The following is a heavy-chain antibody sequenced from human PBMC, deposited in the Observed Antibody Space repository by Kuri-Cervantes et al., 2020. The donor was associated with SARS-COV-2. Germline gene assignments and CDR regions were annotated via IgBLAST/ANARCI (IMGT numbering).Heavy chain of an antibody. J-gene: IGHJ3*02. CDR2: ISYDGSNY. CDR3: AKDLREWLVINDAFDI. Sequence: GGSLRLSCAASGFTFSTYAMHWVRQAPGKGLEWVAAISYDGSNYHYADSVKGRFTISRDNSKNTLYLQMNSLRAEDTAVYYCAKDLREWLVINDAFDIWGQGTMVTVSS. V-gene: IGHV3-30*01. CDR1: GFTFSTYA. D-gene: IGHD6-19*01.